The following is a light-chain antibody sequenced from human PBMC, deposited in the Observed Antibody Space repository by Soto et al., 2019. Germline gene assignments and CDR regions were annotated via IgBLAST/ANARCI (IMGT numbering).Light chain of an antibody. CDR3: QQYGSSRT. CDR2: GAS. CDR1: QSVTMSY. J-gene: IGKJ2*01. Sequence: EMVLTQSPETLSLSPGETATLSCRASQSVTMSYLAWYRQRPGQAPRLLIYGASSRAAGIPDRFSGSGSGTDFTLTITRLETEYCAVYYCQQYGSSRTFGQGSKLEIK. V-gene: IGKV3-20*01.